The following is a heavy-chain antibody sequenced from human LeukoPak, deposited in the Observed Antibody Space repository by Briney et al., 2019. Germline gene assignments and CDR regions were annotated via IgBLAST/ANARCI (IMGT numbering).Heavy chain of an antibody. V-gene: IGHV1-58*02. CDR2: IVVGSGNT. CDR1: GFTFTSSA. J-gene: IGHJ6*02. CDR3: AADCYGAPYYYGMDV. D-gene: IGHD4/OR15-4a*01. Sequence: TSVKVSCKASGFTFTSSAMQWVRQARGQRLEWIGWIVVGSGNTNYAQKFQERVTITRDMSISTAYMELSSLRSEDTAVYYCAADCYGAPYYYGMDVWGQGTTVTVSS.